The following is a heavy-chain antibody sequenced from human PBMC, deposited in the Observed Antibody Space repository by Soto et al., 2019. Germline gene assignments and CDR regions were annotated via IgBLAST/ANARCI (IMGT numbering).Heavy chain of an antibody. D-gene: IGHD4-17*01. J-gene: IGHJ4*02. CDR3: AMTTVTYPDYFDF. CDR1: GGSLSDYF. CDR2: INHLGSI. V-gene: IGHV4-34*01. Sequence: SETLSLTCVVSGGSLSDYFWSWIRQPPGMALEWIGEINHLGSIYYNPSLKSRVTISVDTSKNLFSLTLRSVTAADTAMYYCAMTTVTYPDYFDFWGQGALVTVSS.